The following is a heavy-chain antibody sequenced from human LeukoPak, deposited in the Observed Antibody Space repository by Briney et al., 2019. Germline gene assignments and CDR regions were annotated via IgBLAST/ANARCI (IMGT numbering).Heavy chain of an antibody. CDR2: IYYSGST. CDR3: ARALGYGSGLDY. CDR1: GGSISSYY. D-gene: IGHD2-15*01. V-gene: IGHV4-59*01. Sequence: SETLSLTCTVSGGSISSYYWSWIRQPPGKGLEWIGYIYYSGSTNYNPSLKSRVTISVDTSKNQFSLKLSSVTAADTAVYYCARALGYGSGLDYWGQGTLVTVSP. J-gene: IGHJ4*02.